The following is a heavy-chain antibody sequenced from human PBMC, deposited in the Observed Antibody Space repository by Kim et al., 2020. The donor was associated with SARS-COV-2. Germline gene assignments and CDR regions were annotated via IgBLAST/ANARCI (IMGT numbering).Heavy chain of an antibody. J-gene: IGHJ5*02. D-gene: IGHD3-10*01. CDR2: INHSGST. CDR1: GGSFSGYY. Sequence: SETLSLTCAVYGGSFSGYYWSWIRQPPGKGLEWIGEINHSGSTNYNPSLKSRVTISVDTSKNQFSLKLSSVTAADTAVYYCARFYRVWFGELRNWFDPWGQGTLVTVSS. V-gene: IGHV4-34*01. CDR3: ARFYRVWFGELRNWFDP.